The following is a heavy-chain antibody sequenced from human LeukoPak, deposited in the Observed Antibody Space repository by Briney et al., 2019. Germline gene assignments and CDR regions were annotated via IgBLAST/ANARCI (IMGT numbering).Heavy chain of an antibody. J-gene: IGHJ4*02. CDR1: GGTFSSYA. D-gene: IGHD6-19*01. CDR3: ATDLDSSGVFDY. CDR2: IIPIFGTA. Sequence: ASVKVSCKASGGTFSSYAISWVRQAPGQGLEWMGGIIPIFGTANYAQKFQGRVTMTEDTSTDTAYMELSSLRSEDTAVHYCATDLDSSGVFDYWGQGTLVTVSS. V-gene: IGHV1-69*06.